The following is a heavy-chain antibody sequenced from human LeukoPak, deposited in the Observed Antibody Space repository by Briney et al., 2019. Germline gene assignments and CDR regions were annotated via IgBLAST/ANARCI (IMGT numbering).Heavy chain of an antibody. CDR1: GYSFTSYW. D-gene: IGHD3-9*01. J-gene: IGHJ4*02. CDR2: IYPGDSDT. Sequence: GESLKISCKGPGYSFTSYWIGWVRQMPGKGLEWMGIIYPGDSDTRYSPSFQGQVTISADKSISTAYLQWSSLKASDTAMYYCARQGQYFDWHIAPFDYWGQGTLVTVSS. V-gene: IGHV5-51*01. CDR3: ARQGQYFDWHIAPFDY.